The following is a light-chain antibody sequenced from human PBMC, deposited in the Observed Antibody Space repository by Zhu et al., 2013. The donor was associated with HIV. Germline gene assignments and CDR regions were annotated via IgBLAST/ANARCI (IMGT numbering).Light chain of an antibody. J-gene: IGKJ1*01. Sequence: EIVLTQSPATLSLSPGERATLSCRASQSVSSYLAWYQQKPGQAPRLLIYDASNRATGIPARFSGSGSGTDFTLTISSLEPEDFAVYYCQQRSNWSWTFGQGQGG. CDR1: QSVSSY. CDR2: DAS. V-gene: IGKV3-11*01. CDR3: QQRSNWSWT.